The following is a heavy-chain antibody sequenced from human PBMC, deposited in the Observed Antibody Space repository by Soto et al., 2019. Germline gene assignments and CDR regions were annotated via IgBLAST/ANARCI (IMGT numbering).Heavy chain of an antibody. CDR2: IYYSGST. D-gene: IGHD3-3*01. J-gene: IGHJ5*02. Sequence: QVQLQESGPGLVKPSETLSLTCTVSGGSISSYYWSWIRQPPGKGLEWIGYIYYSGSTNYNPSLKSRVTISVDMSKNQFSLKLSSVTAADTAVYYCARTSGTIFGVVIKDGWFDPWGQGTLVTVSS. V-gene: IGHV4-59*01. CDR1: GGSISSYY. CDR3: ARTSGTIFGVVIKDGWFDP.